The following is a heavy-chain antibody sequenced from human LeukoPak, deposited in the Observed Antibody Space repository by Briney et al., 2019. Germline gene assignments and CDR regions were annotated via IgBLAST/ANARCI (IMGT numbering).Heavy chain of an antibody. CDR3: ARDPNGSGSDRPDY. Sequence: GGSLRLSCASSGFTFSNYDMNWVHQAPGEGLEWVSYIRSSSSTLYYADSVKGRFTISRDNAKNSLYLQMNSLRDEDTAVYYCARDPNGSGSDRPDYWGQGTLVTVSS. CDR1: GFTFSNYD. V-gene: IGHV3-48*02. J-gene: IGHJ4*02. CDR2: IRSSSSTL. D-gene: IGHD3-10*01.